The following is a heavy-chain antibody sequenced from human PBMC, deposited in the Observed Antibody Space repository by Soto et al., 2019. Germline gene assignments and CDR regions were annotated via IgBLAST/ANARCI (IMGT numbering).Heavy chain of an antibody. J-gene: IGHJ4*02. CDR3: AREAPRGITIIVAY. CDR2: IWYDGSNK. CDR1: GFTFSSYG. D-gene: IGHD3-22*01. Sequence: GGSLRLSCAASGFTFSSYGMHWVRQAPGKGLEWVAVIWYDGSNKYYADSVKGRFTISRDNSKNTLYLQMNSLRAEDTAVYYCAREAPRGITIIVAYWGQGTLVTFS. V-gene: IGHV3-33*01.